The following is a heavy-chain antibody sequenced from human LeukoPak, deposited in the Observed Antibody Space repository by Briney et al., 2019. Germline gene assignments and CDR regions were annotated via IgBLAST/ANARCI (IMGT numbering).Heavy chain of an antibody. D-gene: IGHD2-2*01. V-gene: IGHV3-30*02. J-gene: IGHJ3*02. CDR1: GFTFSSYE. CDR2: IRYDGSNK. Sequence: GGSLRLSCAASGFTFSSYEMKWVRQAPGKGLEWVAFIRYDGSNKYYADSVKGRFTISRDNSKNTLYLQMNRLRAEDTAVYYCVGRTSWYDAFDIWGQGTMVTVSS. CDR3: VGRTSWYDAFDI.